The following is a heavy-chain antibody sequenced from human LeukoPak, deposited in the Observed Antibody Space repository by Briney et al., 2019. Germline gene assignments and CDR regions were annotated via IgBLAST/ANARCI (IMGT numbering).Heavy chain of an antibody. D-gene: IGHD3-10*01. CDR1: GFTFDDYG. Sequence: GGSLRLSCVASGFTFDDYGIGWVRHAPGKGLEWVSGINWNGGSTDYADSVKRRFTRSRDNAKSSVSLRVEDTALYHCVLTSGSGSYRGYLNYWGQGTLVTVSS. CDR3: VLTSGSGSYRGYLNY. V-gene: IGHV3-20*01. CDR2: INWNGGST. J-gene: IGHJ4*02.